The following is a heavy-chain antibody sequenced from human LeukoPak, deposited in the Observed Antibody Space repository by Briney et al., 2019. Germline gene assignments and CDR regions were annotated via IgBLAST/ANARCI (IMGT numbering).Heavy chain of an antibody. Sequence: PSETLSLTCTVSGGSISSSSYYWGWIRQPPGKGLEWIGSIYYSGSTYYNPSLKSRVTISVDTSKNQFSLKLSSVTAADTAVYYCARDGAHYDILTGSDNWYFDLWGRGTLVTVSS. CDR3: ARDGAHYDILTGSDNWYFDL. CDR2: IYYSGST. D-gene: IGHD3-9*01. CDR1: GGSISSSSYY. J-gene: IGHJ2*01. V-gene: IGHV4-39*07.